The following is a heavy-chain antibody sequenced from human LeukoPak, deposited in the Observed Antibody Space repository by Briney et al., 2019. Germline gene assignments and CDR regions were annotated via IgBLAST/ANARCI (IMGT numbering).Heavy chain of an antibody. D-gene: IGHD6-13*01. CDR1: GYTFTGYY. CDR2: INPNFGNT. Sequence: ASVKVSCKASGYTFTGYYVHWVRQAPGQGLEWMGWINPNFGNTNYAQKFQGRVTVTRDTSISTAYMELSRLRSDDTAVYYCARAHGLGAAGYYFDYWGQGTLVTVSS. J-gene: IGHJ4*02. CDR3: ARAHGLGAAGYYFDY. V-gene: IGHV1-2*02.